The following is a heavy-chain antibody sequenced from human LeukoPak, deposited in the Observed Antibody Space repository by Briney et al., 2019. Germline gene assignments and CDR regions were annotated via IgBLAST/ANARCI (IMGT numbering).Heavy chain of an antibody. CDR2: INTDGSST. J-gene: IGHJ4*02. Sequence: GGSLRLSCAASGFIFSNYWMHWVRQAPGNGLVWVSHINTDGSSTTYADSVKGRFTISRDNAKNTLYLQMNSLRAEDTAVYYCARVGYCSSTSCYAVDYWGQGTLVTVSS. D-gene: IGHD2-2*01. CDR3: ARVGYCSSTSCYAVDY. V-gene: IGHV3-74*01. CDR1: GFIFSNYW.